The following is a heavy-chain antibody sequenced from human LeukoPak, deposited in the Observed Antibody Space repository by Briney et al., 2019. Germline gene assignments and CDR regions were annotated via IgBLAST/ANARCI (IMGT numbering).Heavy chain of an antibody. D-gene: IGHD4-17*01. Sequence: GASVKVSCKASGYTFTSYGISWVRQVPGQGLEWMGWISAYNGNTNYAQKLQGRVTMTTDTSTSTAYMELRSLRSDDTAVYYCARVGAMTTVPYYFDYWGQGTLVTVSS. CDR3: ARVGAMTTVPYYFDY. CDR2: ISAYNGNT. CDR1: GYTFTSYG. J-gene: IGHJ4*02. V-gene: IGHV1-18*01.